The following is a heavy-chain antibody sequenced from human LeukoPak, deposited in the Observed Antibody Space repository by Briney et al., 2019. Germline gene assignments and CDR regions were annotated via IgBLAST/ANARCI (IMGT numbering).Heavy chain of an antibody. CDR1: GYIFTNFG. Sequence: ASVKVSCKASGYIFTNFGISWVRQARGQGLEWMGWISGYNGNTKYVQKFQGRVTMTTDTSTSTAYMELRSLRSDDTAVYYCARVDEDDFWSGYYTFWGQGTLVTVSS. V-gene: IGHV1-18*01. D-gene: IGHD3-3*01. CDR2: ISGYNGNT. J-gene: IGHJ4*02. CDR3: ARVDEDDFWSGYYTF.